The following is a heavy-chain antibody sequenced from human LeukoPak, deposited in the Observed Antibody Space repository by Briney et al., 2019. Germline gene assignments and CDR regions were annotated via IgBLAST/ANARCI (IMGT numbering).Heavy chain of an antibody. Sequence: SETLSLTCTVSGGSITNYYWSWIRHPPGKGLEWVGYISYSGNTKYNPSLKSRVTMSVDSSKNQFSLKLSSVSAADTAVYYCARDRSSFDFWSGYYFWGQGTLVTVSS. J-gene: IGHJ4*02. V-gene: IGHV4-59*01. CDR1: GGSITNYY. CDR2: ISYSGNT. D-gene: IGHD3-3*01. CDR3: ARDRSSFDFWSGYYF.